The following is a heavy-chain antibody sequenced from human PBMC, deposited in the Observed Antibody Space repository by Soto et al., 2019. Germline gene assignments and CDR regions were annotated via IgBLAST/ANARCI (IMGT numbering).Heavy chain of an antibody. Sequence: PGGSLRLSCAASGFTFSDYYMSWIRQAPGKGLEWVSYISSSGSTIYYADSVKGRFTISRDNAKNSLYLQMNSLRAEDTAVYYCASARSVTLGYSIDFFDYWGQGTLVTVSS. V-gene: IGHV3-11*01. J-gene: IGHJ4*02. CDR1: GFTFSDYY. CDR3: ASARSVTLGYSIDFFDY. CDR2: ISSSGSTI. D-gene: IGHD3-22*01.